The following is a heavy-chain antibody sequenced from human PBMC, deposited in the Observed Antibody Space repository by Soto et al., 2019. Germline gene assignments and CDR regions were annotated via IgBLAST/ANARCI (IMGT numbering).Heavy chain of an antibody. Sequence: QVQLQESGPGLVKPSETLSLTCAVSGGSISGYSWSWIRQPPGKGLEWIGNIHYSGGTNYNPSLKGRVTISLDTSKIQFSLQLTSVTAADPAVYYCARRTNYGTAWYPDCWGQGTLVTVSS. V-gene: IGHV4-59*08. J-gene: IGHJ4*02. D-gene: IGHD6-19*01. CDR2: IHYSGGT. CDR1: GGSISGYS. CDR3: ARRTNYGTAWYPDC.